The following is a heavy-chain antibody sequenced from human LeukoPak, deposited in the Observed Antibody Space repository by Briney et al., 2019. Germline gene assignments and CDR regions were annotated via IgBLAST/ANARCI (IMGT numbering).Heavy chain of an antibody. Sequence: GASVKVSCKASGYTFTGYYMHWVRQAPGQGLEWMGWINLNSGGTNYAQKFQGRVTMTRDTSISTAYMELSRLRSDDTAVYYCASYPMYYYDSSGPKSEYFQHWGQGTLVTVSS. V-gene: IGHV1-2*02. D-gene: IGHD3-22*01. CDR3: ASYPMYYYDSSGPKSEYFQH. CDR2: INLNSGGT. CDR1: GYTFTGYY. J-gene: IGHJ1*01.